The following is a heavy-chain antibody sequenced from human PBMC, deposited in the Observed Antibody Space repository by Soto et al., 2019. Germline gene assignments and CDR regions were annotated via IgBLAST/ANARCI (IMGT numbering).Heavy chain of an antibody. CDR3: ARRRITGNTVEEFDY. Sequence: ASVKVSCKASGGTFSSYAISWVRQAPGQGLEWMGGIIPIFGTANYAQKFQGRVTITADESTSTAYMELSSLRSEDTAVYYCARRRITGNTVEEFDYWGHGTLVTVFS. CDR2: IIPIFGTA. V-gene: IGHV1-69*13. J-gene: IGHJ4*01. D-gene: IGHD1-20*01. CDR1: GGTFSSYA.